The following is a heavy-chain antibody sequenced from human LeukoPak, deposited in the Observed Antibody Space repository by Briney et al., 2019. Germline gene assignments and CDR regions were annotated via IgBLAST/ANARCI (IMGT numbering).Heavy chain of an antibody. V-gene: IGHV3-74*01. CDR1: GFTFSSYW. J-gene: IGHJ4*02. CDR2: INSAGSST. D-gene: IGHD1-26*01. Sequence: QSGGSLRLSCAASGFTFSSYWMHWVRQAPGKGLVWVSRINSAGSSTNYADSVRGRFTISRDSAKSTLYLQMNSLRADDTALYYCVRGGGSYGDWDYWGQGTLVTVSS. CDR3: VRGGGSYGDWDY.